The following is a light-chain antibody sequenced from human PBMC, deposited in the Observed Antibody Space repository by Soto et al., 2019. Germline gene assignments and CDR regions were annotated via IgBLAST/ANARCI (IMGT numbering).Light chain of an antibody. CDR2: AAS. V-gene: IGKV1-9*01. J-gene: IGKJ5*01. CDR3: QQRKNWQVT. CDR1: QALSNY. Sequence: DIQLTQSPSVLSASVGDTVTITCRASQALSNYLAWYQQKPGKAPKLLIYAASTLQSGVPSRFSGSGSGTDFTLTISSLEPEDFAVYYCQQRKNWQVTFGQGTRLEIK.